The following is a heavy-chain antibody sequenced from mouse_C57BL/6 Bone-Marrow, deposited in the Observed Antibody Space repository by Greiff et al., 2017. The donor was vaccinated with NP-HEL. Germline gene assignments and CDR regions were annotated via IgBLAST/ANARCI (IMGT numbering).Heavy chain of an antibody. J-gene: IGHJ2*01. V-gene: IGHV3-6*01. CDR1: GYSITSGYY. D-gene: IGHD2-4*01. Sequence: EVKLMESGPGLVKPSQSLSLTCSVTGYSITSGYYWNWIRQFPGNKLEWMGYISYDGSNNYNPSLKNRISITRDTSKNQFFLKLNAVTTEDTATYYCARDVGLRDFDYWGQGTTLTVSS. CDR2: ISYDGSN. CDR3: ARDVGLRDFDY.